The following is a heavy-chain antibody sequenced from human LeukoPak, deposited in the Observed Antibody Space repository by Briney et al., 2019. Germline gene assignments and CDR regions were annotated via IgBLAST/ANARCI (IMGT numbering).Heavy chain of an antibody. J-gene: IGHJ4*02. D-gene: IGHD2-21*02. V-gene: IGHV4-59*01. CDR2: IYYSGGT. CDR3: ARWGLAYCGGDCYPFDY. Sequence: SETLSLTCTVSGGSISPYYWSWIRQPPGKGLEWIGYIYYSGGTNYNPSLKSRVTISVDTSKNHFSLKLSSATAADTAVYYCARWGLAYCGGDCYPFDYWGQGTLVTVSS. CDR1: GGSISPYY.